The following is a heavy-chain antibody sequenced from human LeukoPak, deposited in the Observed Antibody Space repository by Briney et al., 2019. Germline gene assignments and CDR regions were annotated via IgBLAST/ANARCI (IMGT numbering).Heavy chain of an antibody. D-gene: IGHD1-1*01. V-gene: IGHV1-69*04. Sequence: ASVKVSCKASGGTFDNSAINWVRQAPGQGLEWMGRIIPILNIPNYAQKLQGRATIAAHKSTSTAYMELSSLRSDNTAVYYCAREKMEVGYYGLDVWGQGTTVTVSS. J-gene: IGHJ6*02. CDR3: AREKMEVGYYGLDV. CDR1: GGTFDNSA. CDR2: IIPILNIP.